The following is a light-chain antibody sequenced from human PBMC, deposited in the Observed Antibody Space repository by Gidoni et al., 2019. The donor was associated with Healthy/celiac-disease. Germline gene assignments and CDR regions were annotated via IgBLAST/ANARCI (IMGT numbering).Light chain of an antibody. CDR2: AGS. CDR3: CSYAGSSTLV. V-gene: IGLV2-23*01. Sequence: QSALTQPAPVSGSPGQAATISCTGTSNDVGSYNLVSWSQQHPGKAPKLMIYAGSKRPSGVSNRFSGSKSGNTASLTISGLQAEDEADYYCCSYAGSSTLVFGGGTKLTVL. CDR1: SNDVGSYNL. J-gene: IGLJ3*02.